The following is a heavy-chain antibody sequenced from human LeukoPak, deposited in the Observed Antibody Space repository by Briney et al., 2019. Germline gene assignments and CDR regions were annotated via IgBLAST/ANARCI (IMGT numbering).Heavy chain of an antibody. CDR1: GFTFSSYA. CDR3: AREEYDYALGAFDY. V-gene: IGHV3-30*04. Sequence: GGSLRLSCAASGFTFSSYAMHWARQAPGKGLEWVAVMSFDGSQIYYADFVKGRFTISRDNSKSTLYLQMNSLRTEDTAVYYCAREEYDYALGAFDYWGQGTLVTVSS. J-gene: IGHJ4*02. D-gene: IGHD4/OR15-4a*01. CDR2: MSFDGSQI.